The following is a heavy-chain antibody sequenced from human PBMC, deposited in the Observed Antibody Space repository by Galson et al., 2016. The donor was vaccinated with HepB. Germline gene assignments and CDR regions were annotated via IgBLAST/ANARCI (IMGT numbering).Heavy chain of an antibody. CDR2: ISAYNGQT. Sequence: SVKVSCKASGYALSNYGVTWVRQAPGQGLEWMGRISAYNGQTNYAQKLQDRVTMTIDTSRSTAYVEVRSLRSDDTAVYYCARDKWETLRFYYALDVWGQGTTVTVSS. CDR3: ARDKWETLRFYYALDV. J-gene: IGHJ6*02. CDR1: GYALSNYG. D-gene: IGHD1-26*01. V-gene: IGHV1-18*01.